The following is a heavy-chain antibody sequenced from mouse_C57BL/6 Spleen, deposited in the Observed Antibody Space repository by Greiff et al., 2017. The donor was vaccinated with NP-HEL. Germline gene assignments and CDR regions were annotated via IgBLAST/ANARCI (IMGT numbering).Heavy chain of an antibody. D-gene: IGHD4-1*02. V-gene: IGHV1-9*01. CDR1: GYTFTGYW. Sequence: QVQLQQSGAELMKPGASVKLSCKATGYTFTGYWIEWVKQRPGHGLEWIGEILTGSGSTNYNETFKGKVTFTADTAYNTAYMQLSSLTTEDSAIYYCATQLGRDEDFDYWGQGTTLTVSS. J-gene: IGHJ2*01. CDR3: ATQLGRDEDFDY. CDR2: ILTGSGST.